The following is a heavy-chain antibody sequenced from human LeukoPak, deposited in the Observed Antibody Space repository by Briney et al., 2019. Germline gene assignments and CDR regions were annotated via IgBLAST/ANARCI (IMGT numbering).Heavy chain of an antibody. J-gene: IGHJ4*02. CDR3: ASGPMTTVTTPFDY. D-gene: IGHD4-17*01. Sequence: GGSLRLSCAASGFTFSDYYMSWIRQAPGKGLEWVSYISSSGSTIYYADSVKGRFTISRDNAKNSLYLQMNNLRAEDTAVYYCASGPMTTVTTPFDYWGQGTLVTVSS. CDR1: GFTFSDYY. CDR2: ISSSGSTI. V-gene: IGHV3-11*01.